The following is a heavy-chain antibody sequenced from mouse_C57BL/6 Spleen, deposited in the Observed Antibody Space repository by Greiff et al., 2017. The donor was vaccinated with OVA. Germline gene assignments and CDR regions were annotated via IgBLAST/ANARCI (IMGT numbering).Heavy chain of an antibody. Sequence: VQLQQPGAELVKPGASVKLSCKASGYTFTSYWMHWVKQRPGQGLEWIGMIHPNSGSTNYNEKFKSKATLTVDKSSSTAYMQLSSLTSEDSAVYYCASQAKSRITTVDWFAYWGQGTLVTVSA. CDR1: GYTFTSYW. D-gene: IGHD1-1*01. CDR3: ASQAKSRITTVDWFAY. J-gene: IGHJ3*01. CDR2: IHPNSGST. V-gene: IGHV1-64*01.